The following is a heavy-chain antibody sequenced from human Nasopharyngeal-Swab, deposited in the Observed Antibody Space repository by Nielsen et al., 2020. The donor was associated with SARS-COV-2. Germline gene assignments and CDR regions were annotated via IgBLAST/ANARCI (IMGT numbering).Heavy chain of an antibody. V-gene: IGHV3-33*01. CDR2: IWYDGSNK. CDR3: ARDMAVAEVTDY. Sequence: GESLKISCAASGFDFNNYGMHWVRQAPGKGLEWVAVIWYDGSNKYYADSVKGRFTISRDNSKNTLYLQMNSLRAEDTAVYYCARDMAVAEVTDYWGQGTLVTVSS. CDR1: GFDFNNYG. J-gene: IGHJ4*02. D-gene: IGHD6-19*01.